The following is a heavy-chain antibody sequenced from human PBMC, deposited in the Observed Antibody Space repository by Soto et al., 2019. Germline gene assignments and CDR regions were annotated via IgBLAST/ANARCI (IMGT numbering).Heavy chain of an antibody. CDR1: GFTFGSYA. CDR2: IRDSGVRT. J-gene: IGHJ4*02. Sequence: GGSLRLSCAASGFTFGSYAMSWVRQAPGKGLEWVSSIRDSGVRTHYADSVKGRFTISRDNSKNTMYLQMNSLRAEDTAVYYCAKFISGDSGYFDYWRQGTLVTVSS. V-gene: IGHV3-23*01. D-gene: IGHD1-20*01. CDR3: AKFISGDSGYFDY.